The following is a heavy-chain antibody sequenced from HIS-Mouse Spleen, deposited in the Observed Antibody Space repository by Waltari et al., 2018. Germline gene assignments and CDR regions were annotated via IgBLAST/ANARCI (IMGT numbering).Heavy chain of an antibody. CDR1: GCTFSSYW. J-gene: IGHJ4*02. Sequence: EVQLVESGGGLVQSGGSLRLSWAASGCTFSSYWMSWVRQASGEGMEWVANIKQDGSGKYYVDSVKGRFTISRDNAKNSLYLQMNSLRAEDTAVYYCAREPHYGGNSHFDYWGQGTLVTVSS. CDR2: IKQDGSGK. CDR3: AREPHYGGNSHFDY. D-gene: IGHD4-17*01. V-gene: IGHV3-7*01.